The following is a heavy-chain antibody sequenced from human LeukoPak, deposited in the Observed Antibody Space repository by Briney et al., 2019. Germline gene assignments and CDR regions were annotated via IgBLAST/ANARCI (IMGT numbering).Heavy chain of an antibody. D-gene: IGHD2-15*01. V-gene: IGHV3-23*01. CDR2: ISNNGGYT. CDR3: AKQLGYCSDGSCYFPY. CDR1: GFTFSSSA. Sequence: PGGSLRLSCAASGFTFSSSAMRRVRQAPGKGLVWVSAISNNGGYTYYADSVQGGFTIFRDNSKSTLCLQMNSLRAEDTAVYYCAKQLGYCSDGSCYFPYWGQGTLVTVSS. J-gene: IGHJ4*02.